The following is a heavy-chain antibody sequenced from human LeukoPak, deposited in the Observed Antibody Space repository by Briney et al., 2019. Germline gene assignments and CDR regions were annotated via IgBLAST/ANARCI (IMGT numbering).Heavy chain of an antibody. Sequence: GGSLRLSCAASGFTFSSCSMNWVRQAPGKGLEWVSYISSSSGTIYYADSVKGRFTISRDNAKNSLYLQMNSLRAEDTAVYYCVPDSSGYSDYWGQGTLVTVSS. V-gene: IGHV3-48*01. D-gene: IGHD3-22*01. CDR3: VPDSSGYSDY. CDR2: ISSSSGTI. J-gene: IGHJ4*02. CDR1: GFTFSSCS.